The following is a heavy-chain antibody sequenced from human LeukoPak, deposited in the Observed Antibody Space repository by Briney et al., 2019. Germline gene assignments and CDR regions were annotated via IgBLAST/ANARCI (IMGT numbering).Heavy chain of an antibody. D-gene: IGHD2-15*01. CDR1: GFTLSTYG. Sequence: QSGGSLRLSCVASGFTLSTYGMHWLRQAPGKGLEWVAVMTYDGNNQYYADSVKGRFSVSRDNSRNTLYLQMNSPRAEDTAVYYCARIRMPTSTGDAFDVWGQGTMVPVSS. CDR2: MTYDGNNQ. J-gene: IGHJ3*01. V-gene: IGHV3-33*05. CDR3: ARIRMPTSTGDAFDV.